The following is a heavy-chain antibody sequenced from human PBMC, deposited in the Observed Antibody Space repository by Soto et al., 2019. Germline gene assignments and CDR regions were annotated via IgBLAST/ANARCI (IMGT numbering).Heavy chain of an antibody. J-gene: IGHJ4*02. CDR2: ISGSGGST. CDR1: GVAFSSYA. V-gene: IGHV3-23*01. CDR3: AKDRGIAVAGTVDY. D-gene: IGHD6-19*01. Sequence: PGGSLRLSCAASGVAFSSYAMSWFRQAPGKGLEWVSAISGSGGSTYYADSVKGRFTISRDNSKNTLYLQMNSLRAEDTAVYYCAKDRGIAVAGTVDYWGQGTLVTVSS.